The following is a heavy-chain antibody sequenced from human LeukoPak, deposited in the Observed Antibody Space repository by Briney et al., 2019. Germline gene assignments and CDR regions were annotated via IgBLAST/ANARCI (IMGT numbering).Heavy chain of an antibody. CDR1: GFTFSSYA. J-gene: IGHJ5*01. Sequence: GGSLRLSCAASGFTFSSYALTWVRQAPGKGLEWVSAISGSGGSTYYADSVKGRFTSSRDNSRGTLYLQMNSLRAEDTATYYCARANYSDYGGGFDCWGRGTLVTVSS. D-gene: IGHD4-11*01. CDR2: ISGSGGST. V-gene: IGHV3-23*01. CDR3: ARANYSDYGGGFDC.